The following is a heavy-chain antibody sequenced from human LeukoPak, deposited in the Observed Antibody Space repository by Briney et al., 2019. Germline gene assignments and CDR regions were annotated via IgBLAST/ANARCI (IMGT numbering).Heavy chain of an antibody. D-gene: IGHD2-21*01. J-gene: IGHJ4*02. CDR1: GFTVSSNY. CDR3: ARDDSRGYFDY. V-gene: IGHV3-53*01. Sequence: GGSLRLSCAASGFTVSSNYMSWVRQAPGKGLEWVSVIYSGGSTYYADSVKGRFTISRDNSKNTLYLQMNSLRAVDTAVYYCARDDSRGYFDYWGQGTLVTVSS. CDR2: IYSGGST.